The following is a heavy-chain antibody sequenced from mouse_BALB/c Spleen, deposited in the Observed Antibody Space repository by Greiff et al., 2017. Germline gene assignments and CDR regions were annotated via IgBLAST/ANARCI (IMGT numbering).Heavy chain of an antibody. Sequence: EVKVVESGGGLVKPGGSLKLSCAASGFTFSSYAMSWVRQTPEKRLEWVASISSGGSTYYPDSVKGRFTISRDNARNILYLQMSSLRSEDTAMYYCAKGYDYGNWFAYWGQGTLVTVSA. CDR2: ISSGGST. V-gene: IGHV5-6-5*01. CDR1: GFTFSSYA. CDR3: AKGYDYGNWFAY. D-gene: IGHD2-4*01. J-gene: IGHJ3*01.